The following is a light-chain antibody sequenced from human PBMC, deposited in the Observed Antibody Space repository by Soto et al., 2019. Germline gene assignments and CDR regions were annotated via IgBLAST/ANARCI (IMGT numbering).Light chain of an antibody. V-gene: IGKV1-39*01. Sequence: DIQMTQSPYSLSAYVGDRVTITCRASQSISNRLNWYQQQPGKAPKLLIYTASSLETGVPSRFSGIGSGTDFTLTINSLQPEDFATYYCQQSSTSPITFGPGTKVDFK. J-gene: IGKJ3*01. CDR3: QQSSTSPIT. CDR1: QSISNR. CDR2: TAS.